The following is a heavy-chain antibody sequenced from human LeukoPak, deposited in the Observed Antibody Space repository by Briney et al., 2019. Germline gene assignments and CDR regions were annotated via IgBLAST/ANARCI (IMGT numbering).Heavy chain of an antibody. J-gene: IGHJ6*02. CDR2: ISSSGSTI. V-gene: IGHV3-48*03. Sequence: PGGSLRLSCAASGFTFSSYEMNWVRQAPGKGLEWVSYISSSGSTIYYADSVKGRFTISRDNAKNSLYLQMNSLRAEDTAVYYCARERPDGSLGMDVWGQGTTVTVSS. CDR3: ARERPDGSLGMDV. D-gene: IGHD3-10*01. CDR1: GFTFSSYE.